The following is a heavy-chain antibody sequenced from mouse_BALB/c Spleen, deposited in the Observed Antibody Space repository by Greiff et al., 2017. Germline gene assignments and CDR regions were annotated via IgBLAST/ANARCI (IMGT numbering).Heavy chain of an antibody. CDR3: ARGGNYGFAY. V-gene: IGHV1-87*01. CDR1: GYTFTSYW. CDR2: IYPGDGDT. Sequence: VHLVESGAELARPGASVKLSCKASGYTFTSYWMQWVKQRPGQGLEWIGAIYPGDGDTRYTQKFKGKATLTADKSSSTAYMQLSSLASEDSAVYYCARGGNYGFAYWGQGTMVTVSA. D-gene: IGHD2-1*01. J-gene: IGHJ3*01.